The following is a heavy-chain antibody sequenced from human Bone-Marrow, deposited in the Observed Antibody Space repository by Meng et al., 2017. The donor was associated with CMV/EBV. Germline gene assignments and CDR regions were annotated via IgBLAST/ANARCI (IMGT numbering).Heavy chain of an antibody. J-gene: IGHJ4*02. D-gene: IGHD3-9*01. V-gene: IGHV4-59*12. CDR2: IYYSGGT. Sequence: SETLSLTCAVYGGSFSGYYWSWIRQPPGKGLEWIGYIYYSGGTNYNPSLKSRVTISVDTSKNQFSLKLSSVTAADTAVYYCARDLTFYDTLAGYYKDVYYFDYWGQGTLVTVSS. CDR3: ARDLTFYDTLAGYYKDVYYFDY. CDR1: GGSFSGYY.